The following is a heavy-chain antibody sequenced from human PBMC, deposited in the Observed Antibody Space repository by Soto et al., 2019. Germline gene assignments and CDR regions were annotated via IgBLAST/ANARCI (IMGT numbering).Heavy chain of an antibody. J-gene: IGHJ6*02. CDR1: GYTFTSYG. D-gene: IGHD3-3*01. CDR3: ARDYYDFWSGYHTLNYYGMDV. CDR2: ISAYNGNT. Sequence: ASVKVSCKASGYTFTSYGISWVRQAPGQGLEWMGWISAYNGNTNYAQKLQDRVTMTTDTSTSTAYMELRSLRSDDTAVYYCARDYYDFWSGYHTLNYYGMDVWGQGTTVTVSS. V-gene: IGHV1-18*04.